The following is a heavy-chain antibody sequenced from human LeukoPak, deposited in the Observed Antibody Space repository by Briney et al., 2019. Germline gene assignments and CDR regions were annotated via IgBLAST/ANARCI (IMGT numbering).Heavy chain of an antibody. J-gene: IGHJ4*02. CDR1: GFTFSSYG. CDR2: ISTSSNRI. V-gene: IGHV3-48*02. Sequence: PRGSLRLSCAASGFTFSSYGMNWVRQAPGKGLEWVSYISTSSNRIDYADSVKGRFTMSRDNAKNLLYLQMNSLRDGDTAMYYCARVSAPGTSGWYFGYWGQGTLVTVSS. D-gene: IGHD6-19*01. CDR3: ARVSAPGTSGWYFGY.